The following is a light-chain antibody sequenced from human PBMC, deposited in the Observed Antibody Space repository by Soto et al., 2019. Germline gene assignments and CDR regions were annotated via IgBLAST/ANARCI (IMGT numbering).Light chain of an antibody. Sequence: DIQMTQSPSTLSASVGDRVTTSCRASQNIRSWLAWYQQKPGKAPKLLIYDASNLESGVPSRFRGSGSGTRFTFTISSLQPDDFATYYCQQYNGYSFTFGQGTKVEIK. J-gene: IGKJ2*01. CDR3: QQYNGYSFT. CDR1: QNIRSW. V-gene: IGKV1-5*01. CDR2: DAS.